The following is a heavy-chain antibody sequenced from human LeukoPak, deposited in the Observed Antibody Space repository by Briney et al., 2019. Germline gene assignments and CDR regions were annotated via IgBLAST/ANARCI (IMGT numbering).Heavy chain of an antibody. CDR2: IRYDGSNK. V-gene: IGHV3-30*02. CDR3: AKAEREVSPYYYDSSGYQLVDY. J-gene: IGHJ4*02. CDR1: GFTFSSYG. D-gene: IGHD3-22*01. Sequence: GGSLRLSCAASGFTFSSYGMHWVRQASGKGLEWVSFIRYDGSNKYYADSVKGRFTISRDNSKNTLYLQMNSLRAEDTAVYYCAKAEREVSPYYYDSSGYQLVDYWGQGTLVTVSS.